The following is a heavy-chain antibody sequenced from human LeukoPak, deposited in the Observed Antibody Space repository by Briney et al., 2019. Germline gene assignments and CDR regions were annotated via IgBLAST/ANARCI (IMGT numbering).Heavy chain of an antibody. D-gene: IGHD6-19*01. V-gene: IGHV3-9*01. CDR2: ISWNSASI. CDR1: GFIFDDYA. J-gene: IGHJ6*02. CDR3: ARDAGYSSGWSHYYGMDV. Sequence: GGSLRLSCAASGFIFDDYAMHWVRQAPGKGLEWVSGISWNSASIGYADSVKGRFTISRDNAKNSLYLQMNSLRAEDTAVYYCARDAGYSSGWSHYYGMDVWGQGTTVTVSS.